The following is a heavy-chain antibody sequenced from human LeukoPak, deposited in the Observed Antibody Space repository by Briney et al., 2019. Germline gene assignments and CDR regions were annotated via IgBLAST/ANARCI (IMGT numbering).Heavy chain of an antibody. Sequence: GASLRLSCAASGFTVSSNYMSWVRQAPGKGLEWVSVIYSGGSTYYADSVKGRFTISRDNSKNTLYLQMNSLRAEDTAVYYCARVAAMGISRFDYWGQGTLVTVSS. D-gene: IGHD5-18*01. CDR1: GFTVSSNY. V-gene: IGHV3-66*02. CDR3: ARVAAMGISRFDY. CDR2: IYSGGST. J-gene: IGHJ4*02.